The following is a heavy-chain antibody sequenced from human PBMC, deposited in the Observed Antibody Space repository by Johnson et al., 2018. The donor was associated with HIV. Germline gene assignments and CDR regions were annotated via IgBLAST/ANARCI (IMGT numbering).Heavy chain of an antibody. CDR3: ANFRYSSSPDAFDI. CDR1: GFTFSSYA. CDR2: ISYDGSNK. V-gene: IGHV3-30-3*01. J-gene: IGHJ3*02. Sequence: QVQLVESGGGVVQPGRSLRLSCAASGFTFSSYAMHWVRQAPGKGLEWVAVISYDGSNKYYADSVKGRFTISRDNSKNTLYLQMNSLRAEDTAVYYCANFRYSSSPDAFDIWGQGTMVTVSS. D-gene: IGHD6-6*01.